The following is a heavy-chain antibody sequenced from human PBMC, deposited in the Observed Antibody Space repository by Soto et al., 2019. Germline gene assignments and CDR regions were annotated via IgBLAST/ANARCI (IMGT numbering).Heavy chain of an antibody. V-gene: IGHV4-4*02. CDR3: ARVGSSWYLDY. D-gene: IGHD6-13*01. CDR1: GGSVSSSNW. Sequence: SETLSLTCAVSGGSVSSSNWWSWVRQPPGKGLEWIGEIYHSGSTNYNPSLKSRVTISIDKSNNQFSLKLSSVTAADTAVYYCARVGSSWYLDYWGQGTLVTVSS. CDR2: IYHSGST. J-gene: IGHJ4*02.